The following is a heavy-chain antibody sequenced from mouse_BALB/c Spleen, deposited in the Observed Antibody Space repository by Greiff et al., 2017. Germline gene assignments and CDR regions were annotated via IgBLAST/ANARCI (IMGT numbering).Heavy chain of an antibody. D-gene: IGHD2-1*01. V-gene: IGHV1-82*01. CDR1: GYAFSSSW. CDR3: ARAWDGKGD. J-gene: IGHJ2*01. CDR2: IYPGDGDT. Sequence: QVQLQQSGPELVKPGASVKISCKASGYAFSSSWMNWVKQRPGQGLEWIGRIYPGDGDTNYNGKFKGKATLTADKSSSTAYMQLSSLTSVDSAVYFCARAWDGKGDWGQGTTLTVSA.